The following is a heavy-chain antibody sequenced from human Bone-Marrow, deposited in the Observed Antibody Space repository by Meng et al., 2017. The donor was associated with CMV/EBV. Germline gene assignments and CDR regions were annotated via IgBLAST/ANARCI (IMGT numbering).Heavy chain of an antibody. J-gene: IGHJ4*02. CDR1: GFTFSGSA. D-gene: IGHD2/OR15-2a*01. V-gene: IGHV3-73*01. Sequence: GGSLRLSCAASGFTFSGSAMHWVRQASGNGLEWVGRIRSKANSYATAYAASVKGRFTISRDDSKNRAYLQMNSLRAEDTAVYYCASHMGGYFRSDYWGQGTLVTVSS. CDR2: IRSKANSYAT. CDR3: ASHMGGYFRSDY.